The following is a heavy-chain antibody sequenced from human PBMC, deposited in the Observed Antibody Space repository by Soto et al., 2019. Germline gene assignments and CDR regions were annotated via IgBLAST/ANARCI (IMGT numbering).Heavy chain of an antibody. J-gene: IGHJ4*02. V-gene: IGHV3-30*18. CDR2: ISYDGGSK. D-gene: IGHD1-26*01. Sequence: GGPLRLSCTASGFIFSRYGMYWVRQAPGKGLERVAAISYDGGSKYYADSVKGRFTISRDTSKNTLYLQMNSLRAEDTAMYYCAKGSYSGIYSDFDYWGQGTLVTVSP. CDR1: GFIFSRYG. CDR3: AKGSYSGIYSDFDY.